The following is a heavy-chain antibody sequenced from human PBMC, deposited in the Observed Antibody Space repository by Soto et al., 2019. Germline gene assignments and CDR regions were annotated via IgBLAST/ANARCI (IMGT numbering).Heavy chain of an antibody. CDR3: VRDRYSSSGWFDP. CDR1: GDSVSSYSAA. D-gene: IGHD3-10*01. Sequence: SQTISLTCAISGDSVSSYSAAWNWIRQSPSGGLEWLGRTYYRSRFFSDYAESVKSRIIINPDTSKNQFSLQLKSVTPEDTAVYYCVRDRYSSSGWFDPWGQGILVTVSS. J-gene: IGHJ5*02. V-gene: IGHV6-1*01. CDR2: TYYRSRFFS.